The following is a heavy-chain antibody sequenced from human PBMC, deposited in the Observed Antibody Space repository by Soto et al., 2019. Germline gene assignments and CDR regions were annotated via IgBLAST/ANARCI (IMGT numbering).Heavy chain of an antibody. J-gene: IGHJ4*02. CDR3: ARGDLGYCSTGSCFLFDY. CDR1: GGSISNGGYS. CDR2: IFHTGTT. V-gene: IGHV4-30-2*01. Sequence: QLQLQESGSRLVKPSQTLSLTCAVSGGSISNGGYSWSWIRQPPGKDLEWIGYIFHTGTTYYNPSLKSRVPMSVDKSKNQFSLDLTSVTASDTAVYYCARGDLGYCSTGSCFLFDYWGQGTLVTVSS. D-gene: IGHD2-15*01.